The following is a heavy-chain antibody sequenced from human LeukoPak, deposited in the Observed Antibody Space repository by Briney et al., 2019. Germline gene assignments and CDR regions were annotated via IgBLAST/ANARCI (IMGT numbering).Heavy chain of an antibody. D-gene: IGHD3-9*01. J-gene: IGHJ4*02. V-gene: IGHV3-23*01. CDR1: GFTFSSYA. Sequence: GGSLRLSCAASGFTFSSYAMSWVRQAPGKGLEWVSAISGSGGSTYYADSVKGRFTISRDNPKNTLYLQMNSLRAEDTAVYYCAKSPGVLRYFDWLSSGYFDYWGQGTLVTVSS. CDR3: AKSPGVLRYFDWLSSGYFDY. CDR2: ISGSGGST.